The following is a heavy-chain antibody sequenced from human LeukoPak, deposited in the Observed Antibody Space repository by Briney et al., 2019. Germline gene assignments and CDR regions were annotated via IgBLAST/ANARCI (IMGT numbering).Heavy chain of an antibody. J-gene: IGHJ4*02. CDR2: VGTDSDT. CDR3: AKKTPGIHPFDS. Sequence: GRSLRLSCAASGFTFSTSAFSWVRQSPGRGLEWVSTVGTDSDTYYADSVKGRFTISRDNSKNTVYLQMTGLRADDTAVYYCAKKTPGIHPFDSWGQGTLVTVSP. V-gene: IGHV3-23*01. CDR1: GFTFSTSA. D-gene: IGHD6-13*01.